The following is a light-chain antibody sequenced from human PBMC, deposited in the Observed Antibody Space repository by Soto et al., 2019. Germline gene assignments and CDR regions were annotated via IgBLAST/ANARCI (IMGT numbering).Light chain of an antibody. J-gene: IGKJ5*01. CDR3: QKRSNWPIT. CDR2: DAS. V-gene: IGKV3D-20*02. Sequence: EIVLTQSPGTLSLSPGERATLSCRASQTVRNNYLAWYQQKPGQAPRIIIYDASNRATGIPDRLSGSGSGTDLNLTISRLEPEDFAVYYCQKRSNWPITFGQGTRLEIK. CDR1: QTVRNNY.